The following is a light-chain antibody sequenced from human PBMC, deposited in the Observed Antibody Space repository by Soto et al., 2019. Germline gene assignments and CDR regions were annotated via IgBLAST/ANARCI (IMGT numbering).Light chain of an antibody. CDR1: QSVDSSY. CDR3: QHYGSSIYT. V-gene: IGKV3-20*01. Sequence: ENVLTQSPGTLSLSPGERATLSCRASQSVDSSYLAWYQQKPGQAPRLLIYGTSSRATGIPDRFSGSGSGSDFTLTNNGLEPKDFVVYYCQHYGSSIYTFGQGTKLEIK. CDR2: GTS. J-gene: IGKJ2*01.